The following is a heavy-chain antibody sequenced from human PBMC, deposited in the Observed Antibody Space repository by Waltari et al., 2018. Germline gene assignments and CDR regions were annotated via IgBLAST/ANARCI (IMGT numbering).Heavy chain of an antibody. D-gene: IGHD2-15*01. J-gene: IGHJ3*02. CDR1: GYTFTSYA. CDR3: AKQRGYCSGGSCYDAFDI. CDR2: INAGNGNT. Sequence: QVQLVQSGAEVKKPGASVKVSCKASGYTFTSYAMHWVRQAPGQRLEWMGWINAGNGNTKYSQKFQGRVTITRDTSASTAYMELSSLRSEDTAVYYCAKQRGYCSGGSCYDAFDIWGQGTMVTVSS. V-gene: IGHV1-3*01.